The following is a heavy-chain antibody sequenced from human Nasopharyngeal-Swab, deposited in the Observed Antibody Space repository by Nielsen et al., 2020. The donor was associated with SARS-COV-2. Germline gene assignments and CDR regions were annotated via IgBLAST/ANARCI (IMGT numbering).Heavy chain of an antibody. V-gene: IGHV3-30*18. CDR3: AKVAPFFWLGDHYMEV. CDR2: MTSEGSIK. Sequence: GEYLKISCAASGFGFTNYGMHWVRRAPGKGLEWVAVMTSEGSIKHYGDSVKGRFSTSKDNSKNTVYLQMNSLRIEDRAVYYCAKVAPFFWLGDHYMEVWGKGTTVIVSS. J-gene: IGHJ6*03. CDR1: GFGFTNYG. D-gene: IGHD3-9*01.